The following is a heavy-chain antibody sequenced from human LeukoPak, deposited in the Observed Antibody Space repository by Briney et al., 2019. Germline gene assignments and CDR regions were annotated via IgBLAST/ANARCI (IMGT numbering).Heavy chain of an antibody. Sequence: SGGSLRLSCEASGFTFTNHCMDWVRQAPGKGLEWIGRITNDPKSYTTQYAASVKGRFTVSRDDSKTSLYLQMNSLQIEDTAVYYCARDTHTALDSWGQGTLVTVSS. J-gene: IGHJ4*02. CDR2: ITNDPKSYTT. CDR1: GFTFTNHC. D-gene: IGHD5-18*01. CDR3: ARDTHTALDS. V-gene: IGHV3-72*01.